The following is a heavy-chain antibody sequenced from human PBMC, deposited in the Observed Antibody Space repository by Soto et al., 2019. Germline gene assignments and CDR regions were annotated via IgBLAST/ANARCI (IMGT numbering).Heavy chain of an antibody. Sequence: EVQLLESGGGLVQPGGSLRLSCAASGFTFSSYVMSWVRQAPGKGLEWVSGISGSGGSTYYADSVKGRFTISRDNSKNTLYVQMNSLRAEDTAVYYCAKVGSYGFGGHFDYWGQGTLVTVSS. CDR3: AKVGSYGFGGHFDY. D-gene: IGHD5-18*01. CDR2: ISGSGGST. J-gene: IGHJ4*02. V-gene: IGHV3-23*01. CDR1: GFTFSSYV.